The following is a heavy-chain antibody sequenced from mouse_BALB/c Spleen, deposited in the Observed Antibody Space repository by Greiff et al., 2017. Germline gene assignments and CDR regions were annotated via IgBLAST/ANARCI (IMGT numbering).Heavy chain of an antibody. V-gene: IGHV5-6-5*01. CDR1: GFTFSSYA. D-gene: IGHD2-4*01. CDR2: ISSGGST. Sequence: EVQLVESGGGLVKPGGSLKLSCAASGFTFSSYAMSWVRQTPEKRLEWVASISSGGSTYYPDSVKGRFTISRDNARNILYLQMSSLRSEDTAMYYCARAYYDYDDYAMDYWGQGTSVTVSS. J-gene: IGHJ4*01. CDR3: ARAYYDYDDYAMDY.